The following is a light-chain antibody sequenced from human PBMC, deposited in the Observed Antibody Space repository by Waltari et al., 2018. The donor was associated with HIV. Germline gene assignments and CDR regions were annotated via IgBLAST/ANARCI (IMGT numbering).Light chain of an antibody. CDR3: QQYYSTPVT. CDR2: WAS. V-gene: IGKV4-1*01. CDR1: QSLLYTSNNKDY. Sequence: DIVMTQSPESLAVSLGGRATINCRSSQSLLYTSNNKDYLVWYQQKPGQPPKVLISWASTRESGVPDRFSGSGSGTDFTLPISSLQAEDVAVYYCQQYYSTPVTFGQGTKLEIK. J-gene: IGKJ2*01.